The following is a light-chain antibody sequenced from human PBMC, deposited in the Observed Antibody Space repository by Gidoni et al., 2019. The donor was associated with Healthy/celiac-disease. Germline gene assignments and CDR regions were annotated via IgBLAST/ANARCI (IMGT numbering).Light chain of an antibody. CDR3: NSRDSSGNHYVV. Sequence: SSELTQDLAVSVALGQTVRITCQGDSLRSYYASWYQQKPGQAPVLVIYGKNNRPSGIPDRFSGSSSGNTASLTITGAQAEDEADYYCNSRDSSGNHYVVFGGGTKLTVL. CDR2: GKN. CDR1: SLRSYY. V-gene: IGLV3-19*01. J-gene: IGLJ2*01.